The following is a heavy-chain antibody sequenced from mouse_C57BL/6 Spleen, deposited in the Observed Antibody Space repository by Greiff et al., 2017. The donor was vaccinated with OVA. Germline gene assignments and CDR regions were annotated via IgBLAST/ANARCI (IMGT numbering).Heavy chain of an antibody. J-gene: IGHJ2*01. CDR1: GYTFTSYW. D-gene: IGHD1-1*01. CDR2: IHPNSGST. CDR3: ARRGITTVVGDY. Sequence: QVQLQQPGAELVKPGASVKLSCKASGYTFTSYWMHWVKQRPGQGLEWIGMIHPNSGSTNYNEKFKSKATLTVDKSSSTAYMQLSSLTSEDSAVDYCARRGITTVVGDYWGQGTTLTVSS. V-gene: IGHV1-64*01.